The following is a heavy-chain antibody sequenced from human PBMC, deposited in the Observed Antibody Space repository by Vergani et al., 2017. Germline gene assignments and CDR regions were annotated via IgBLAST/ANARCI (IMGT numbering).Heavy chain of an antibody. J-gene: IGHJ4*02. CDR1: GFSVSTSGMR. CDR2: IEWDDDE. Sequence: QVTLKESGPALVKPTQTLTLTCTFSGFSVSTSGMRASWIRQPPGKALEWLARIEWDDDEFYTTSLKTRLKIAKDTSQNQVVLTMTNMDPVDTATYYCARTDGSGSSSGYYYFDYWGQGTLVTVSS. CDR3: ARTDGSGSSSGYYYFDY. V-gene: IGHV2-70*04. D-gene: IGHD3-22*01.